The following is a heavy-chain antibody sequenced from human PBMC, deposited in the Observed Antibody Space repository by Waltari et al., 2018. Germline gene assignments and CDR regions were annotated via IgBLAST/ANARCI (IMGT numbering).Heavy chain of an antibody. CDR3: AREVVPPARVVVNWFDP. Sequence: QVQLVQPGPELKKPGASVKVCCKASGYIFYNYAINWVRQTPGQGLELMGWINTNTINPTYVQGFTGRFVFSLDTSVNTASLQINNLKAEDTAIYYCAREVVPPARVVVNWFDPWGQGTLVTVSS. D-gene: IGHD2-2*01. J-gene: IGHJ5*02. CDR2: INTNTINP. V-gene: IGHV7-4-1*02. CDR1: GYIFYNYA.